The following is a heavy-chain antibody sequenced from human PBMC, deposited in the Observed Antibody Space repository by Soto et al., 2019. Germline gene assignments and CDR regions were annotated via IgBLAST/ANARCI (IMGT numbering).Heavy chain of an antibody. CDR2: IWYTGVP. D-gene: IGHD2-15*01. J-gene: IGHJ6*02. CDR1: GGSVNYRY. Sequence: SETLSLTCTVSGGSVNYRYWSWSRQPPGKGLEWTDYIWYTGVPTLYSPSLRSRVTMSIDTPKNQFSLSLSSVTAADTATYYCARHAAIAKFENGLDVWGQGTTVTVSS. V-gene: IGHV4-59*08. CDR3: ARHAAIAKFENGLDV.